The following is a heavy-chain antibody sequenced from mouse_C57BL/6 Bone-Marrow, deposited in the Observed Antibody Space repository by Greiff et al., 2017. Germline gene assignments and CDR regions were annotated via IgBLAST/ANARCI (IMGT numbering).Heavy chain of an antibody. V-gene: IGHV1-64*01. CDR3: AYDYDGAMDY. CDR1: GYTFTSYW. CDR2: IHPNSGST. Sequence: QVQLKQPGAELVKPGASVKLSCKASGYTFTSYWMHWVKQRPGQGLEWIGMIHPNSGSTNYNEKFKSKATLTVDKSSSTAYMQRSSLTSEDSAVXYCAYDYDGAMDYWGQGTSVTVSA. J-gene: IGHJ4*01. D-gene: IGHD2-4*01.